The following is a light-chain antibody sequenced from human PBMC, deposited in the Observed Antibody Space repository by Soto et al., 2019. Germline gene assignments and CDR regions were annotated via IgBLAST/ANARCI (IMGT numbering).Light chain of an antibody. J-gene: IGLJ1*01. Sequence: QSALTQPASVSGSPGQSIAISCTGTSSGVGSYNSVSWYQQHPGKAPKLMIYEGSKRPSGVSDRFSGSKSGNTASLTISGLQAEDEADYYCCSYAGNPYVFGTGTKVTV. CDR3: CSYAGNPYV. V-gene: IGLV2-23*01. CDR1: SSGVGSYNS. CDR2: EGS.